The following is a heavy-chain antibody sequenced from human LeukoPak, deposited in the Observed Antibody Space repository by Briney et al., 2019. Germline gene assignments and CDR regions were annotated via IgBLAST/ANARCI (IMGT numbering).Heavy chain of an antibody. CDR3: ARTTYYYDSSGYFDY. V-gene: IGHV3-53*01. Sequence: GGSLRLSCAASGFTVSSNYMSWVRQAPGKGLEWVSVIYSGGSTYYADSVKGRFTISGDNSKNTLYLQMNSLRAEDTAVYYCARTTYYYDSSGYFDYWGQGTLVTVSS. CDR1: GFTVSSNY. D-gene: IGHD3-22*01. CDR2: IYSGGST. J-gene: IGHJ4*02.